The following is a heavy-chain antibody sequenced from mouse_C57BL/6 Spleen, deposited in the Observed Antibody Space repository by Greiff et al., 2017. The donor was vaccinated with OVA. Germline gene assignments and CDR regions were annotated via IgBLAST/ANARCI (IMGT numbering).Heavy chain of an antibody. CDR1: GYTFTSYW. J-gene: IGHJ4*01. D-gene: IGHD3-2*02. V-gene: IGHV1-64*01. CDR3: ARGGELRLDYAMDY. Sequence: VQLQQPGAELVKPGASVKLSCKASGYTFTSYWMHWVKQRPGQGLEWIGMIHPNSGSTNYNEKFKSKATLTVDKSSSTAYMQLSSLTSEDSAVYYCARGGELRLDYAMDYWGQGTSVTVSS. CDR2: IHPNSGST.